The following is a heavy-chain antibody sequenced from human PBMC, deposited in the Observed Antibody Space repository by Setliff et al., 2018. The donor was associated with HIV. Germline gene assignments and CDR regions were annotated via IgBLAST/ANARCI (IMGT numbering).Heavy chain of an antibody. Sequence: SETLSLTCTVSGGSISSYYWSWIRQPAGKGLEWIGRIYTSGSTNSNPSLKSRVTMSVDTSKNQFYLKLSSVTAADTAVYYCARSPLGMTTGMLGHRGDYFDYWGQGTLVTVSS. CDR3: ARSPLGMTTGMLGHRGDYFDY. CDR1: GGSISSYY. D-gene: IGHD2-8*01. J-gene: IGHJ4*02. V-gene: IGHV4-4*07. CDR2: IYTSGST.